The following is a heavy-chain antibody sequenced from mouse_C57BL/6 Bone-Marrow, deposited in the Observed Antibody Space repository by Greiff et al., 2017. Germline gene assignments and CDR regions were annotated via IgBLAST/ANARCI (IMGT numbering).Heavy chain of an antibody. CDR2: IRNKANGYTT. J-gene: IGHJ1*03. D-gene: IGHD2-3*01. CDR3: ARYINDGYSLYWYFDV. CDR1: VFTFTDYY. V-gene: IGHV7-3*01. Sequence: VQLKESGGGLVQSGGSLSLSCAASVFTFTDYYLSWVRQPPGKALAWVGFIRNKANGYTTEYSASVTGRFTISTDISQRILFLQMNASRAEDFATYYCARYINDGYSLYWYFDVWGTGSTVTVSS.